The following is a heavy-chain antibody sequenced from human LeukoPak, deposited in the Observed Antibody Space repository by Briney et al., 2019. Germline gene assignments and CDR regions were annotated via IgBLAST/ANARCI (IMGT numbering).Heavy chain of an antibody. CDR1: GGTFSSYA. CDR3: ARDLPYSGSYYEQGGLDY. D-gene: IGHD1-26*01. J-gene: IGHJ4*02. Sequence: SVKVSCKASGGTFSSYAISWVRQAPGQGLEWMGRIIPILGIANYAQKFQGRVTITADKSTSTAYMELSSLRSEDTAVYYCARDLPYSGSYYEQGGLDYWGQGTLVTVSS. CDR2: IIPILGIA. V-gene: IGHV1-69*04.